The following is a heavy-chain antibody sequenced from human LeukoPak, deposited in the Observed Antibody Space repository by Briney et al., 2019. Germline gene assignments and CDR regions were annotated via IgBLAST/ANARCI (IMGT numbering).Heavy chain of an antibody. D-gene: IGHD2-8*01. J-gene: IGHJ4*02. CDR1: GFTFSSFSM. CDR3: SRENGAFSPFGY. Sequence: GSLRLSCAASGFTFSSFSMNWVRQPPGQGLEWIGEISLTGLTHYNPSLESRVTVSLDKSKNQLSLNLTSVTAADTAVYYCSRENGAFSPFGYWGQGTLVTVLS. V-gene: IGHV4-4*02. CDR2: ISLTGLT.